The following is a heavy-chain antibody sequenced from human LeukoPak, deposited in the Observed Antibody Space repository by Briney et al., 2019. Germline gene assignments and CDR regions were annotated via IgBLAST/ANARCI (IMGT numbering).Heavy chain of an antibody. V-gene: IGHV4-59*11. CDR3: ARDYYDSRGEAFDI. D-gene: IGHD3-22*01. J-gene: IGHJ3*02. Sequence: SETLSLTCTVSGDAIGSHYWSWIRQPPGKGLEWIGYIFYGGSTNYNPALKSRVTISVDTSKNQFSLKLNSVPAAERAVYYCARDYYDSRGEAFDIWGQGTMVTVSS. CDR2: IFYGGST. CDR1: GDAIGSHY.